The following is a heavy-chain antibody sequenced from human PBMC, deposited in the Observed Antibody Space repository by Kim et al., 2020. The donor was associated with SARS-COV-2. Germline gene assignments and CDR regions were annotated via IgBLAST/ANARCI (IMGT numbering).Heavy chain of an antibody. Sequence: GGSLRLSCAASGFSFSDNYMTWVRQAPGKGLEWVSYISAASRTIYYADSVKGRFTISRDNARSSLYLQMNDLRAEDTAVYYCARDPGFSYGYGRRYYGMDVWGQGTTVTVS. CDR1: GFSFSDNY. CDR2: ISAASRTI. V-gene: IGHV3-11*01. CDR3: ARDPGFSYGYGRRYYGMDV. D-gene: IGHD5-18*01. J-gene: IGHJ6*02.